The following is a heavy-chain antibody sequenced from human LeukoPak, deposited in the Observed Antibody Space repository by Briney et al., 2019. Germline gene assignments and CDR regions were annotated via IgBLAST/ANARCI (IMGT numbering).Heavy chain of an antibody. CDR2: ISTNGGST. CDR3: VKGFSSSCYGPLDY. D-gene: IGHD6-13*01. CDR1: RFTFSSYA. J-gene: IGHJ4*01. V-gene: IGHV3-64D*09. Sequence: GGSLRLSCAASRFTFSSYAMHWVRQAPGKGLEYVSTISTNGGSTYYADSVKGRFTISRDDSKNTLYLQMSSLRAEDTAVYFCVKGFSSSCYGPLDYWGHGSLVTVSS.